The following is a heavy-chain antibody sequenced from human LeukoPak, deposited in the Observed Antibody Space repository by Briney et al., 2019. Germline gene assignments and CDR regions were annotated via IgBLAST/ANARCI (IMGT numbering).Heavy chain of an antibody. CDR2: ISSSSSYI. D-gene: IGHD3-3*01. V-gene: IGHV3-21*01. CDR3: ARELNYYDFWSGGGY. J-gene: IGHJ4*02. CDR1: GYTFSSYS. Sequence: PGGSLRLSCAASGYTFSSYSMNWVRQAPGKGLEWVSSISSSSSYIYYADSVKGRFTISRDNAKNSLYLQMNSLRAEDTAVYYCARELNYYDFWSGGGYWGQGTLVTVSS.